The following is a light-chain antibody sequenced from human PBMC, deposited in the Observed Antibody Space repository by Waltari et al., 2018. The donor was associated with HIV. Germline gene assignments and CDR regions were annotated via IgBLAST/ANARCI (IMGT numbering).Light chain of an antibody. CDR1: SSNIGSNY. J-gene: IGLJ3*02. CDR3: AAWDDSLSGG. V-gene: IGLV1-47*01. CDR2: RNN. Sequence: QSVLTQPPSASGTPGQRVTISCSGSSSNIGSNYVYWYQQLPGTAPKLLIYRNNQRPSGVHDRFSGSKSGTSASLAISGLRSEDEADYYCAAWDDSLSGGFGGGTKLTVL.